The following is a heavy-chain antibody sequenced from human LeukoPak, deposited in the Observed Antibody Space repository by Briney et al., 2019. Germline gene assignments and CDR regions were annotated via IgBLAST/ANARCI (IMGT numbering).Heavy chain of an antibody. CDR2: MNPNSGDT. CDR3: ARDGIAARIFDV. CDR1: GYTFTNDA. V-gene: IGHV1-8*03. J-gene: IGHJ3*01. Sequence: ASVKVSCKASGYTFTNDAINWVRQAPGQGLEWMGWMNPNSGDTGYGQKFQSRVTFTRDTSISAAFMELRDLRSEDTAVYYCARDGIAARIFDVWGQGTMVTVSS. D-gene: IGHD6-6*01.